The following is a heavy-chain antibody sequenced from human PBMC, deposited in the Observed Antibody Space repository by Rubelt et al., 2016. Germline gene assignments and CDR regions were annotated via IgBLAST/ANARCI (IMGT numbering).Heavy chain of an antibody. CDR2: ISYSGTS. CDR1: GGSISSGRYF. J-gene: IGHJ4*02. Sequence: QVQLQESGPGLVEPSQTLSLTCTVSGGSISSGRYFWSWMRQLPGKGLEWVGYISYSGTSSSNPAFMRRVSISMDTSKNQFYLRLSTVTAADTAVYYGATSFSPATSSFDYWGQGSLVTVSS. V-gene: IGHV4-31*03. D-gene: IGHD1/OR15-1a*01. CDR3: ATSFSPATSSFDY.